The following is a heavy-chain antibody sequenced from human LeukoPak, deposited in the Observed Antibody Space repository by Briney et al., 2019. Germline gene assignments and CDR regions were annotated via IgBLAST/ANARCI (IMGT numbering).Heavy chain of an antibody. Sequence: GASVKVSCKASGYTFTSYYMHWVRQAPGQGLEWMGIINPSGGSTSYAQKFQGRVTMTRDMSTSTVYMELSSLRSEDTAAYYCARELSPRGHFDYWGQGTLVTVSS. CDR2: INPSGGST. CDR1: GYTFTSYY. D-gene: IGHD2-8*01. V-gene: IGHV1-46*01. J-gene: IGHJ4*02. CDR3: ARELSPRGHFDY.